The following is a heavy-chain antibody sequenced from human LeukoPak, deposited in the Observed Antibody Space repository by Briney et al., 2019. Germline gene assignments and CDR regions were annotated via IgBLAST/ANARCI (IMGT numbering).Heavy chain of an antibody. CDR3: ARLRYFDWSLPWFDP. J-gene: IGHJ5*02. CDR1: GFTFSSYS. D-gene: IGHD3-9*01. V-gene: IGHV3-48*04. Sequence: GGSLRLSCAASGFTFSSYSMNWVRQAPGKGLEWVSYISSSSSTIYYADSVKGRFTISRDNAKNSLYLQMNSLRAEDTAVYYCARLRYFDWSLPWFDPWGQGTLVTVSS. CDR2: ISSSSSTI.